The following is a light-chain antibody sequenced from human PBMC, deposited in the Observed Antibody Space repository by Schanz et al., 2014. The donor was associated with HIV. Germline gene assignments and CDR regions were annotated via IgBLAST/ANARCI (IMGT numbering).Light chain of an antibody. CDR2: GNS. CDR1: SSNIGAGYD. V-gene: IGLV1-40*01. CDR3: GTWDDSLNGWV. J-gene: IGLJ3*02. Sequence: QSVLTQPPSLSGAPGQWVTVSCSGGSSNIGAGYDVHWYQQLPGTAPKLLIYGNSNRPSGVPDRFSGSGSGTSASLAISGLQSEDEADYYCGTWDDSLNGWVFGGGTKLTVL.